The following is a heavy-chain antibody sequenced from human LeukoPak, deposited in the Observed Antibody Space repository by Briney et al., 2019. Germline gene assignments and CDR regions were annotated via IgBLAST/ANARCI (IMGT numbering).Heavy chain of an antibody. CDR1: GFTFSDYY. Sequence: GGSLRLSCAASGFTFSDYYMSWIRQAPGKGLEWVSYISSSGSTIYYADSVKGRFTISSDNAKNALYLQMNSLRAEDTAVYYFSRVLNQVTTYGRSGYYDSGAFDVWGQGTMVTVSS. CDR3: SRVLNQVTTYGRSGYYDSGAFDV. D-gene: IGHD3-22*01. V-gene: IGHV3-11*04. CDR2: ISSSGSTI. J-gene: IGHJ3*01.